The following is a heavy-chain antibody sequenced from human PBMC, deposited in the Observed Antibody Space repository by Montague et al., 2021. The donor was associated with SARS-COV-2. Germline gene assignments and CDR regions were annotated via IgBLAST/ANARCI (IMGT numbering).Heavy chain of an antibody. CDR3: ARQRGNAAAFDY. Sequence: SETLSLTCTVSGGSITVSRYYWGWILQPRGKGLECIGSVHYTGTTSYHASHKSRLTISVDTSENQFSLKMTSVTAADTAVYYCARQRGNAAAFDYWGQGTMVTVSS. CDR2: VHYTGTT. CDR1: GGSITVSRYY. D-gene: IGHD1-1*01. J-gene: IGHJ3*01. V-gene: IGHV4-39*01.